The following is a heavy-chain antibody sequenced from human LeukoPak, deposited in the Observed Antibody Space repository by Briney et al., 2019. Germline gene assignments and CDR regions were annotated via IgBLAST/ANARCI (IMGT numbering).Heavy chain of an antibody. V-gene: IGHV3-48*03. CDR3: ARGPSIAARYDAFDI. CDR1: EFTFASYE. D-gene: IGHD6-6*01. CDR2: ISSSGNTI. Sequence: GGSLRLSCAASEFTFASYELNWVRQAPGKGLEWVSYISSSGNTISYADSVKGRFTISRDNAKNSLYLQVISLRAEDTAVYYCARGPSIAARYDAFDIWGQGTMVTVSS. J-gene: IGHJ3*02.